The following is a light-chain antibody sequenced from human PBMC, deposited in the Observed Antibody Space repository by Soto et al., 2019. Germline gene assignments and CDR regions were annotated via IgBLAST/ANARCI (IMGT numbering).Light chain of an antibody. V-gene: IGKV3-15*01. CDR3: QQYDYWLYT. CDR2: GAS. J-gene: IGKJ2*01. CDR1: QSVSRN. Sequence: EIVMTQSPATLSLSPGERATLSCRASQSVSRNLAWYQQKPGQTPRLLIYGASTRAPGLPARFSGSGSGTEFTLTISSLQSEDIAVYYCQQYDYWLYTFGQGTKLEIK.